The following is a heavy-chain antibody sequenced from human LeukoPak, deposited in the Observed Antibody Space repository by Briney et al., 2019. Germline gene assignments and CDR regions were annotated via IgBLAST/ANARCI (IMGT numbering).Heavy chain of an antibody. CDR3: AREPAAGFDY. CDR1: GGSISSSSYY. CDR2: IYYSGST. Sequence: PSETLSLTCTVSGGSISSSSYYWGWIRQPPGKGLGWIGSIYYSGSTYYNPSLKSRVTISVDTSKNQFSLKLSSVTAADTAVYYCAREPAAGFDYWGQGTLVTVSS. J-gene: IGHJ4*02. V-gene: IGHV4-39*07. D-gene: IGHD6-13*01.